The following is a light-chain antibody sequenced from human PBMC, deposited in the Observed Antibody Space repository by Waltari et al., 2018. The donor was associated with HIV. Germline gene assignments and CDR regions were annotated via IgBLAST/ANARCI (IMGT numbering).Light chain of an antibody. CDR2: WAS. CDR1: QSVLYSANTKNY. CDR3: QQYYSSLFT. J-gene: IGKJ3*01. Sequence: DIVMTQSPDSLAVSLGERATINCKSSQSVLYSANTKNYLAWYQQKPGQPPKLLIYWASTRESGVPDRFSASGSGTDFTLTISSLQAEDVAVYYCQQYYSSLFTFGPGTRVDIK. V-gene: IGKV4-1*01.